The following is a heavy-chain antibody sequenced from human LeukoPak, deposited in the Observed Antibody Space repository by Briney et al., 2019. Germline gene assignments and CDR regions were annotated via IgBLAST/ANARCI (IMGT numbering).Heavy chain of an antibody. CDR3: ARYCSSTSCYFFDP. CDR2: IIPIFGTA. J-gene: IGHJ5*02. V-gene: IGHV1-69*06. CDR1: GGTFSSYA. D-gene: IGHD2-2*01. Sequence: SVKVSCKASGGTFSSYAISWVRQAPRQGLEWMEGIIPIFGTANYAQKFQGRVTITADKSTSTAYMELSSLRSEDTAVYYCARYCSSTSCYFFDPWGQGTLVTVSS.